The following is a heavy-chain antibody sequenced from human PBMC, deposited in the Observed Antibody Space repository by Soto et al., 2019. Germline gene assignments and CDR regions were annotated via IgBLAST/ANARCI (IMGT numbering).Heavy chain of an antibody. V-gene: IGHV3-66*04. J-gene: IGHJ4*02. CDR1: GVTVSSNY. D-gene: IGHD5-18*01. Sequence: EVQLVESGGGLVQPGGSLRLSCAASGVTVSSNYMSWVRQAPGKGLEWVSVIYSGGSTYYADSVKGRFTISRDNSKNTLYRQMNSLRAEGTAVYYCARHGYNYGGGYFDYWGQGTLVTVSS. CDR3: ARHGYNYGGGYFDY. CDR2: IYSGGST.